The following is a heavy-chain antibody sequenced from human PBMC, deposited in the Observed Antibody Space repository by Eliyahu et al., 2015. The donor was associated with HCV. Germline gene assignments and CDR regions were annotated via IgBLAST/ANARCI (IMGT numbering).Heavy chain of an antibody. CDR1: GFSFSSFA. CDR2: ITISGDTT. J-gene: IGHJ6*02. Sequence: RLSCEASGFSFSSFAMSWVRQPPGKGLEWVSAITISGDTTFYAXSVKGRLTISRDNFKNTVYLQMNILRPEDTAVYYCARDHISYNYFGLDVWGQGTTVSVSS. D-gene: IGHD5-24*01. V-gene: IGHV3-23*01. CDR3: ARDHISYNYFGLDV.